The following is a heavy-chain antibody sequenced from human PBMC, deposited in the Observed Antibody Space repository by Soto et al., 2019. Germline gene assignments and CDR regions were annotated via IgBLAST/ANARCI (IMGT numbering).Heavy chain of an antibody. CDR2: ISSSSSTI. CDR1: GFTFSSYS. J-gene: IGHJ4*02. CDR3: AALRYFDWYETFDY. V-gene: IGHV3-48*02. Sequence: EVQLVESGGGLVQPGGSLRLSCAASGFTFSSYSMNWVRQAPGKGLEWVSYISSSSSTIYYADSVKGRFTISRDNAKNSRYLQMNSLRDEDTAVYYCAALRYFDWYETFDYWGQGTLVTVSS. D-gene: IGHD3-9*01.